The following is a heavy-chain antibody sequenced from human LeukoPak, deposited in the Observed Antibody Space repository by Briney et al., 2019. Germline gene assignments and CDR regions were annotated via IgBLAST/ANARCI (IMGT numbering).Heavy chain of an antibody. CDR1: GYTFTIYW. J-gene: IGHJ4*02. D-gene: IGHD1-26*01. CDR3: ARRIRSGTYSDYDY. Sequence: GESLKISCKGSGYTFTIYWIGWVRQLPGKGLGWMGFIYPGDSDTRYSPSFQGQVTISADKSISTVYLQWSSLKASDTAMYYCARRIRSGTYSDYDYWGQGTLVTVSS. CDR2: IYPGDSDT. V-gene: IGHV5-51*01.